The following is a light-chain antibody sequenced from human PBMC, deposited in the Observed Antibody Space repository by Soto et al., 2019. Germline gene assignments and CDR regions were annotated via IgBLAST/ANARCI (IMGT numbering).Light chain of an antibody. J-gene: IGLJ1*01. CDR3: ASHTTTNTRV. CDR2: EVS. CDR1: SSDVGAYDY. V-gene: IGLV2-14*03. Sequence: QLVLTQPASVSGSPGQSIAISCTGTSSDVGAYDYVSWYQQHPDRAPRLVIYEVSNRPSGVSNRFSGSKSVNTATLTISGLQAEDEADYYCASHTTTNTRVFGTGTKVTVL.